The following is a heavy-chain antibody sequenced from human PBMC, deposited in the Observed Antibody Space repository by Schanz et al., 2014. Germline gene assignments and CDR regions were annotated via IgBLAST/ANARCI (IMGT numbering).Heavy chain of an antibody. J-gene: IGHJ3*02. CDR3: ARDGYSVVVISPTESFDI. CDR2: ILGLASTT. Sequence: EVQLVESGGGLVQPGGSLRLSCAASGFTFSTSAMSWVRQVPGKGLEWVSAILGLASTTDYADSVKGRFTISRDNAKRSLFRQMNRLRVEDTAVYYCARDGYSVVVISPTESFDIWGQGTMVTVSP. CDR1: GFTFSTSA. V-gene: IGHV3-23*04. D-gene: IGHD2-21*01.